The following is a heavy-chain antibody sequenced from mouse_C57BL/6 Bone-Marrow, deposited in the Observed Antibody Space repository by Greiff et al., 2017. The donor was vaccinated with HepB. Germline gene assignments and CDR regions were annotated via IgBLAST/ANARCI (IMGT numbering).Heavy chain of an antibody. CDR2: IYPGDGDT. V-gene: IGHV1-80*01. Sequence: VKLMESGAELVKPGASVKISCKASGYAFSSYWMNWVKQRPGKGLEWIGQIYPGDGDTNYNGKFKGKATLTADKSSSTAYMQLSSLTSEDSAVYFCAFSPWFAYWGQGTLVTVSA. CDR1: GYAFSSYW. D-gene: IGHD6-2*01. J-gene: IGHJ3*01. CDR3: AFSPWFAY.